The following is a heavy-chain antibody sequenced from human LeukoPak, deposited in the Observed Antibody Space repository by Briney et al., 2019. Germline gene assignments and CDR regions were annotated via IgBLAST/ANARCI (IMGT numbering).Heavy chain of an antibody. D-gene: IGHD6-13*01. J-gene: IGHJ3*02. CDR3: AKDMGYSSSWSDAFDI. Sequence: GGSLRPSGAASGFTFDDYAMHWVRQAPGKGREWLSGISWNSGSIGYADSVKGRLTISRDNAKNSLYLQMNSLRAEDTALYYCAKDMGYSSSWSDAFDIWGQGTMVTVSS. CDR1: GFTFDDYA. V-gene: IGHV3-9*01. CDR2: ISWNSGSI.